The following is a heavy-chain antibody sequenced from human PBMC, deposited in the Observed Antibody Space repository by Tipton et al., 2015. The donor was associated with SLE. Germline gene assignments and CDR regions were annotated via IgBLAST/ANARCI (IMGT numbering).Heavy chain of an antibody. CDR1: GGSISSSNNF. V-gene: IGHV4-39*07. CDR2: IYHSGTT. D-gene: IGHD3-3*01. CDR3: ARHFLEVIKVFGVVRHRMNWFDP. J-gene: IGHJ5*02. Sequence: TLSLTCTVSGGSISSSNNFWGWIRQPPGKGLEWIGNIYHSGTTYYNPSLKSRVSMSLDTSKNQFSLRLSSVTAADTAVYYCARHFLEVIKVFGVVRHRMNWFDPWGQGTLVTVSA.